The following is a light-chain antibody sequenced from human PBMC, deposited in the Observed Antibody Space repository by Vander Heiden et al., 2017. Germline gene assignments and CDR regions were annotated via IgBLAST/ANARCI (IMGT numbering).Light chain of an antibody. CDR3: QSDGNSRRGWV. V-gene: IGLV1-40*01. CDR1: PSNIGAGDD. J-gene: IGLJ3*02. CDR2: VDN. Sequence: QSVLPPPPSLSGAPAQRVTTSCTGLPSNIGAGDDVRGDQQVRGRAPKLLIYVDNNRPSGVPDRFSGSRSGTSASLAMTGLQAEDEADYYCQSDGNSRRGWVFGGGTKLTVL.